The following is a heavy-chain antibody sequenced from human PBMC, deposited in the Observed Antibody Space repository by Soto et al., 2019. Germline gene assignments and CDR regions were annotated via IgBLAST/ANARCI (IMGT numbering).Heavy chain of an antibody. D-gene: IGHD6-13*01. V-gene: IGHV4-4*02. Sequence: QVQLQESGPGLVKPSGILSLTCAVSGGAISSSKWWSWVRQPPGKGLEWIGEIYQSGSTNYNPCLESRVRMSVDKSRTQFSLKLPSVSAADTAVYYCARASATIAATAIFDYWGQGTLVTVSS. CDR2: IYQSGST. CDR3: ARASATIAATAIFDY. CDR1: GGAISSSKW. J-gene: IGHJ4*02.